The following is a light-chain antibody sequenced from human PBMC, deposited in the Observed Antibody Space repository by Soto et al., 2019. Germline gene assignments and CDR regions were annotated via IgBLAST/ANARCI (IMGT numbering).Light chain of an antibody. CDR3: QSYDNNRFFV. CDR2: GNN. J-gene: IGLJ1*01. V-gene: IGLV1-40*01. CDR1: SSNIGAGYD. Sequence: QSVLTQPPSVSGAPGQRVTISCTGSSSNIGAGYDVHWYQHLPGTAPKLLIYGNNNRPSGVPDRFSGSKSGTSASLAITGLQADDEADYYCQSYDNNRFFVFGSGTKVTVL.